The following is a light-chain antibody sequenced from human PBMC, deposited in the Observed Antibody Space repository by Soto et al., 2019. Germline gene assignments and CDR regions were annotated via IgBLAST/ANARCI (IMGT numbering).Light chain of an antibody. J-gene: IGKJ1*01. Sequence: EILMTQSPATLSVSPGERATLSCRASQSVGSDLPWYQQKPGQAPRLLIYGASTRATGIPARFSGSGSGTEFTLTINNVQSDEFAVYYCQHYNNWPPWTFGQGTRVEIK. V-gene: IGKV3-15*01. CDR2: GAS. CDR1: QSVGSD. CDR3: QHYNNWPPWT.